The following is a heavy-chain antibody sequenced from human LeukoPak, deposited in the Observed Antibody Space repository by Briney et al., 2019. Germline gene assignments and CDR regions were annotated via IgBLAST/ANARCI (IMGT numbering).Heavy chain of an antibody. D-gene: IGHD6-19*01. J-gene: IGHJ4*02. V-gene: IGHV3-23*01. CDR3: AKDSSGWYGMDY. CDR1: GFTFSNYA. CDR2: MNGRGGST. Sequence: GGSLRLSCAASGFTFSNYAMNWVRQAPGKGLEWVSGMNGRGGSTYYADSVKGRFTISRDNSKNTLYLQMNSLRAEDTAVYYCAKDSSGWYGMDYWGQGTLVTVSS.